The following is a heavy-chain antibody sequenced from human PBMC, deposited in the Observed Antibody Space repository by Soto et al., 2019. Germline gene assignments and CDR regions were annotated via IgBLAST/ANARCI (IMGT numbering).Heavy chain of an antibody. CDR3: ATYSGYDSYYYYMDV. CDR1: GYTFTSYD. J-gene: IGHJ6*03. CDR2: MNPNSGNT. Sequence: ASVKVSCKASGYTFTSYDINWVRQATGQGLEWMGWMNPNSGNTGYARKFQGRVTMTRNTSISTAYMELSSLRSEDTAVYYCATYSGYDSYYYYMDVWGKGTTVTVSS. V-gene: IGHV1-8*01. D-gene: IGHD5-12*01.